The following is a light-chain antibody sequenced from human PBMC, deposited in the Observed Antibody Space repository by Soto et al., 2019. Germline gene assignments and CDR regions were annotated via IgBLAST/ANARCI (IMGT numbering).Light chain of an antibody. J-gene: IGKJ2*01. CDR2: TTS. Sequence: DVQMTQSPSSLSASVGDRVTITCRASQNIDIYLTWYQQKPGRPPTLLIYTTSRLQSGVPTRFSGSGSGTDVTLTISNLQPEDFATYSCHQSYNTPPAFGQGTKVGIK. CDR3: HQSYNTPPA. CDR1: QNIDIY. V-gene: IGKV1-39*01.